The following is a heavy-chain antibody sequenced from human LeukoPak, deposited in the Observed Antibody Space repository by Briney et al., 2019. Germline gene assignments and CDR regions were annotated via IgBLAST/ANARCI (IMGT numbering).Heavy chain of an antibody. CDR2: IKQDGSEK. V-gene: IGHV3-7*03. CDR1: GFTFSSYW. J-gene: IGHJ6*02. CDR3: AKVPYSDYGSGRPPFMDV. Sequence: PGGSLRLSCAASGFTFSSYWMSWVRQAPGKGLEWVANIKQDGSEKYYVDSVKGRFTISRDNSKNTLYLQMNSLRVEDTAIHYCAKVPYSDYGSGRPPFMDVWGQGTTVAVSS. D-gene: IGHD3-10*01.